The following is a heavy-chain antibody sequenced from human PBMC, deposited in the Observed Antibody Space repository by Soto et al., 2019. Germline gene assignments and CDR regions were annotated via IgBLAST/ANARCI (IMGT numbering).Heavy chain of an antibody. CDR2: IFYTGTT. Sequence: PSETLSLTCSVSGGSISYNSYYWGWIRQPPGKGPEWVGGIFYTGTTYYSPSLKDRVTISVDTSKNSFSLNLTSVTAADTAVYFCARGLMVVAATVDYFDYWGQGTLVTVSS. D-gene: IGHD2-15*01. V-gene: IGHV4-39*02. J-gene: IGHJ4*02. CDR1: GGSISYNSYY. CDR3: ARGLMVVAATVDYFDY.